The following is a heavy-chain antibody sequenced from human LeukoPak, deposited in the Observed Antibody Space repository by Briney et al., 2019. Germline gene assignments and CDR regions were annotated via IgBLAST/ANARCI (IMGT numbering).Heavy chain of an antibody. CDR2: IYYSGST. Sequence: SETLSLTCTVSGGSISSSSYYWGWIRQPPGKGLEWIGHIYYSGSTNYNPSLKSRVTISVDTSKNQFSLKLSSVTAADTAVYYCARAPRTENYASAPWGRGTLVTVSS. D-gene: IGHD2-2*01. V-gene: IGHV4-61*05. CDR3: ARAPRTENYASAP. CDR1: GGSISSSSYY. J-gene: IGHJ2*01.